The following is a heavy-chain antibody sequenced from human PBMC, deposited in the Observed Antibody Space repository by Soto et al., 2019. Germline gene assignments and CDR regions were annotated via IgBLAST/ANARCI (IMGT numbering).Heavy chain of an antibody. CDR3: TRDLALRHNKNHCAMDV. CDR1: GFSFSNAW. J-gene: IGHJ6*02. Sequence: EVQLVESGGGLVKPGGSLRLSCAASGFSFSNAWMNWVRQAPGKGLEWIGRIKTKVDGGTVEYAPPVKVRFTISRDDSKNTLYLEMNSLKVEDTGVYFCTRDLALRHNKNHCAMDVWGRGTTVTVSS. CDR2: IKTKVDGGTV. V-gene: IGHV3-15*01. D-gene: IGHD1-1*01.